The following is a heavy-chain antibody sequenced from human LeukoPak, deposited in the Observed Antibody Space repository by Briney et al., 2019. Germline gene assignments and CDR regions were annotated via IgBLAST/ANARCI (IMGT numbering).Heavy chain of an antibody. J-gene: IGHJ4*02. V-gene: IGHV3-23*01. CDR3: AKSYSGWYAIDY. Sequence: PGGSLRLSCAASGFTFSSYAMSWGRQAPGKGLEWVSAISGGVGDTHYADSVMGRFTISRDDSKNTVFLQMNSLRAEDTALYYCAKSYSGWYAIDYWGQGTLVTVSS. CDR1: GFTFSSYA. D-gene: IGHD6-19*01. CDR2: ISGGVGDT.